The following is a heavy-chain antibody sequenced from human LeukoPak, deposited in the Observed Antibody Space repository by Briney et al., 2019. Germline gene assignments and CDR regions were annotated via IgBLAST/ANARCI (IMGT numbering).Heavy chain of an antibody. D-gene: IGHD4-17*01. Sequence: SETLSLTCTVSGGSISSGGYYWSWIRQHPEKGLEWIGYLYSVGSTYYNPSLKSRVTISVDTSKNQVSLKMNSVTAADTAVYYFARDSSGDYWYFGLWGRGTLVTVSS. V-gene: IGHV4-31*03. CDR2: LYSVGST. J-gene: IGHJ2*01. CDR3: ARDSSGDYWYFGL. CDR1: GGSISSGGYY.